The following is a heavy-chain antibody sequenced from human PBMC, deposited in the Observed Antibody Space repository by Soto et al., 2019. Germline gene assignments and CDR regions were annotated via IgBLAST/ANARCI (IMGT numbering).Heavy chain of an antibody. J-gene: IGHJ4*02. Sequence: QVQLVQTGAEVKKPGASVKVSCKASGYTFNRDGISWVRQAPGQGLEWMGWISDYNGYNNFAKKFQGRVTMTTDTSTSTGYMELRSLRSDDTAVYYCAREGYYGSGSADYWGQGTLVTVSS. D-gene: IGHD3-10*01. CDR1: GYTFNRDG. CDR3: AREGYYGSGSADY. V-gene: IGHV1-18*01. CDR2: ISDYNGYN.